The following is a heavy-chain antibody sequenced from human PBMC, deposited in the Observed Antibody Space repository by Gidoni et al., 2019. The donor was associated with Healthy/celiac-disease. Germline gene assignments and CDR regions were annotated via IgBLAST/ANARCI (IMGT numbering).Heavy chain of an antibody. D-gene: IGHD6-19*01. V-gene: IGHV4-61*01. Sequence: QVQLQESGPGLVKPSETLSLTCTVSGGSVSSGSYYWSWIRQPPGKGLEWIGYIYYSGSTNYNPSLKSRVTISVDTSKNQFSLKLSSVTAADTAVYYCAREQGGWYGVSWFDPWGQGTLVTVSS. CDR1: GGSVSSGSYY. CDR3: AREQGGWYGVSWFDP. CDR2: IYYSGST. J-gene: IGHJ5*02.